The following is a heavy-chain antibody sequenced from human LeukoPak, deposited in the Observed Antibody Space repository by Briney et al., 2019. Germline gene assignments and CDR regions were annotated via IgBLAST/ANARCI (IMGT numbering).Heavy chain of an antibody. Sequence: SETMSLTCTVSGGSISSYYWSWIRQPPGKGLEWIGYIYYSGSTNYNPSLKSRVTIPVDTSKNQFSLKLSSVTAADTAVYYCARSSSSRGWFDPWGQGTLVTVSS. V-gene: IGHV4-59*01. CDR2: IYYSGST. CDR3: ARSSSSRGWFDP. J-gene: IGHJ5*02. CDR1: GGSISSYY.